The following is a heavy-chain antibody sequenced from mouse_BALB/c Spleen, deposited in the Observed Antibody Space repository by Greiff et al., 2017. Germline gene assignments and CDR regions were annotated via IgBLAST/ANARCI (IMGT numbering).Heavy chain of an antibody. Sequence: VKLMESGAELVRPGTSVKVSCKASGYAFTNYLIEWVKQRPGQGLEWIGVINPGSGGTNYNEKFKGKATLTADKSSSTAYMQLSSLTSDDSAVYFCARGGLGGWYFDVWGAGTTVTVSS. J-gene: IGHJ1*01. D-gene: IGHD4-1*01. CDR2: INPGSGGT. CDR3: ARGGLGGWYFDV. V-gene: IGHV1-54*01. CDR1: GYAFTNYL.